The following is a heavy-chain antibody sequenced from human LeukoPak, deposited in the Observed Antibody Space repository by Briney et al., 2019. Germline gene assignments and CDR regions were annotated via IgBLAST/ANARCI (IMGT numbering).Heavy chain of an antibody. V-gene: IGHV1-69*13. D-gene: IGHD2-21*02. CDR3: ARDFQEVVTSIGLYGLDY. J-gene: IGHJ4*02. CDR2: IIPIFGTA. CDR1: GGTFSSYA. Sequence: SVKVSCKASGGTFSSYAISWVRQAPGQGLEWMGGIIPIFGTANYAQKFQGRVTITADESTSTAYMELSSLGSEDTAVYYCARDFQEVVTSIGLYGLDYWGQGTLVTVSS.